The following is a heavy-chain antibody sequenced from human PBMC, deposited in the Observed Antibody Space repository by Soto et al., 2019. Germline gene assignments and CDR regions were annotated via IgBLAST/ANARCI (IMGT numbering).Heavy chain of an antibody. CDR1: GYTFTRYA. Sequence: ASVKVSCKTSGYTFTRYARHWVRQAPGQRLEWMGWINAGNGNTKYSQKFQGRVTITRDTSASTAYMELSSLRSEDTAVYYCARDAVRGGCTNGVCYTGFDPWGQGTLVTVSS. J-gene: IGHJ5*02. D-gene: IGHD2-8*01. CDR2: INAGNGNT. CDR3: ARDAVRGGCTNGVCYTGFDP. V-gene: IGHV1-3*01.